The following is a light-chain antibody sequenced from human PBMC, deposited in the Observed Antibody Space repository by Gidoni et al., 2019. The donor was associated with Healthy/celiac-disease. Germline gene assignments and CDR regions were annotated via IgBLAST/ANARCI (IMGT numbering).Light chain of an antibody. V-gene: IGKV3-20*01. CDR1: KSVSSSY. Sequence: EIVLTQSPGNLYLSPGERATLSCRASKSVSSSYLAWYRQKHGKAPRLLIYGASSRSTGIPDRFSGSGSGTDFTLAISRLEPEDFAVYYCQQYGSSPWTFGQGTKVESK. CDR3: QQYGSSPWT. CDR2: GAS. J-gene: IGKJ1*01.